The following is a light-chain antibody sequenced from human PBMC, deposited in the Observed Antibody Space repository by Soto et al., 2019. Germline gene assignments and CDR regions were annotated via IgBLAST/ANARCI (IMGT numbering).Light chain of an antibody. CDR2: DAS. CDR3: QHGS. CDR1: QSVSSY. V-gene: IGKV3-11*01. J-gene: IGKJ4*01. Sequence: EIVLKQSPATLSLSPGERATLSCRASQSVSSYLAWYQQKPGQAPRLIIYDASNRATGIPARFSGSGSGTDFTVTLSMLDPQDFAVYYCQHGSFDGGTKVEIK.